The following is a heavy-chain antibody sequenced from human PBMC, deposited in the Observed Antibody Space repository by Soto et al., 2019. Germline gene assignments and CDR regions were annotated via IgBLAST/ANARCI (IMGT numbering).Heavy chain of an antibody. Sequence: KPSETLSLTCTVTGGTISGYYWTWIRQSAGGGLEWIGRIYSSGSTNYNPSLKSRVTISLDTSMNHFSLRLSSVTAADTAVYYCARVGYDFWSGHTGGAFEVWGQGTVVTVSS. V-gene: IGHV4-4*07. CDR2: IYSSGST. CDR1: GGTISGYY. D-gene: IGHD3-3*01. J-gene: IGHJ3*01. CDR3: ARVGYDFWSGHTGGAFEV.